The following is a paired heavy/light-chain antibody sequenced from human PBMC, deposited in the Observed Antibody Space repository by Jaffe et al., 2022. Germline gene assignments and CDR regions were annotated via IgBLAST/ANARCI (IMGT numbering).Light chain of an antibody. Sequence: DIQLTQSPSFLSASVGDRVTISCRASQGVNTFVAWYQQKPGKAPQLLIYAGSTLQSGVPSRFSGSGFGTQFTLTISSLQPEDFATYYCQQLSNYPLTFGGGTKVEIK. V-gene: IGKV1-9*01. J-gene: IGKJ4*01. CDR1: QGVNTF. CDR2: AGS. CDR3: QQLSNYPLT.
Heavy chain of an antibody. CDR1: GFTFSTYG. J-gene: IGHJ4*02. CDR3: AKAVTGGHDIEY. V-gene: IGHV3-30*02. Sequence: QVQLVESGGGVVQPGGSLRLSCKASGFTFSTYGMHWVRQAPGKGLYWVSFLWYVGTTAYYADSVNGRFTISRDDSKNTLYLQMDSLRPEDTAVYYCAKAVTGGHDIEYWGPGTLVTVSA. D-gene: IGHD2-21*02. CDR2: LWYVGTTA.